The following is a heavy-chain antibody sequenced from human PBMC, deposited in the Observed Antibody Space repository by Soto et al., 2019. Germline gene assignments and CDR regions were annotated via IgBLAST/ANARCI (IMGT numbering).Heavy chain of an antibody. J-gene: IGHJ4*02. CDR2: IYYSGST. CDR3: ARSSYDFWSGYNNPFAS. CDR1: GGSISSYY. Sequence: SETLSLTCTVSGGSISSYYWSWIRQPPGKGLEWIGYIYYSGSTNYNPSLKSRVTISVDTSKNMLYLQMNSLRAEDTAVYYCARSSYDFWSGYNNPFASWGQGTLVTVSS. D-gene: IGHD3-3*01. V-gene: IGHV4-59*12.